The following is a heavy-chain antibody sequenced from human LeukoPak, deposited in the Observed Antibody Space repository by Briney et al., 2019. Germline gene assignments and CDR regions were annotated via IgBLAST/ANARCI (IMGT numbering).Heavy chain of an antibody. J-gene: IGHJ4*02. V-gene: IGHV3-48*01. CDR1: GLSFSSNS. D-gene: IGHD4-17*01. CDR3: ARDRVLWNDYADY. Sequence: PGGSLRLSCAASGLSFSSNSMNWVRQAPGKGLEWVSYISGSSSTIYYADSVKGRFTISRDNAKNSLYLQMNSLRAEDTAVYYCARDRVLWNDYADYWGQGTLVTVSS. CDR2: ISGSSSTI.